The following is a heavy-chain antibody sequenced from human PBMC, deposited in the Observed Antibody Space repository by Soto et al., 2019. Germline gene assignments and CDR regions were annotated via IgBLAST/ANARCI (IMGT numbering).Heavy chain of an antibody. Sequence: EVPLVESGGGLVQPGGSQRLSCAASGFTFSSYWMHWVRQAPGKGLVWVSRINSDGSSTSYADSVKGRFTISRDNAKNTLYLQMNSLRAEDTAVYYCARDQGDCSGGSCYVAGYWGQGTLVTVSS. CDR1: GFTFSSYW. D-gene: IGHD2-15*01. CDR2: INSDGSST. J-gene: IGHJ4*02. CDR3: ARDQGDCSGGSCYVAGY. V-gene: IGHV3-74*01.